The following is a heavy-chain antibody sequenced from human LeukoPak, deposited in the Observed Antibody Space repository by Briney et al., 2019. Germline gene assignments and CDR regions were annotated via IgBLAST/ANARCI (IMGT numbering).Heavy chain of an antibody. CDR1: GFTFSNYW. CDR3: ATYSGSSSMDF. Sequence: GGSLRLSCEASGFTFSNYWMSWVRRAPGKELEWVANIKEDGSAKYYVDSVKGRFTISRDNAKSSLYLQMNSLRAEDTSVYYCATYSGSSSMDFWGQGTLVTVSS. J-gene: IGHJ4*02. CDR2: IKEDGSAK. D-gene: IGHD1-26*01. V-gene: IGHV3-7*01.